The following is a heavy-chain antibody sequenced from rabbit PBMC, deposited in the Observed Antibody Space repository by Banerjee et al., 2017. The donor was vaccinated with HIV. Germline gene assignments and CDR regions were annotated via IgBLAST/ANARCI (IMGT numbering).Heavy chain of an antibody. Sequence: QEQLVESGGGLVKPGASLTLTCTASGFSFSSSYDMSWVRQAPGKGLEWIGFIYTGNGKNYYASWAKGRFTISKTSSTTVTLQLTSLTAADTATYFCARDDGSSFSSYGMDLWGPGTLVTVS. CDR1: GFSFSSSYD. D-gene: IGHD8-1*01. V-gene: IGHV1S45*01. CDR3: ARDDGSSFSSYGMDL. J-gene: IGHJ6*01. CDR2: IYTGNGKN.